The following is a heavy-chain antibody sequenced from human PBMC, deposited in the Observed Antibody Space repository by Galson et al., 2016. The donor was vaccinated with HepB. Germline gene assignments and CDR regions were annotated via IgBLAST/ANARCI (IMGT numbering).Heavy chain of an antibody. V-gene: IGHV3-53*01. D-gene: IGHD3-16*02. CDR3: AKYRQGDFDY. CDR2: IYSGGSGTYYAGT. CDR1: GFSVSNNF. J-gene: IGHJ4*02. Sequence: SLRLSCAASGFSVSNNFMAWVRQAPGKGPEWVSLIYSGGSGTYYAGTYYADSVKGRFTISRDNSKNTLYLQMNSLRAEDTARYYCAKYRQGDFDYWGQGTLVTVSS.